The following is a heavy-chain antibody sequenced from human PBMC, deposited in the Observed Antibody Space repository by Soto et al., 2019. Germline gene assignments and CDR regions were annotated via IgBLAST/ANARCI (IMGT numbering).Heavy chain of an antibody. Sequence: RASVKVPCKASGGTFSSYAISWVRQAPGQGLEWMGWIHTAKGNTKYSQKFEARVTLTRDTAASTAYMELNSLRSDDTAVYYCARDPIWTYTWNYARLNYLDPWGQGTLVTVSS. CDR1: GGTFSSYA. CDR2: IHTAKGNT. J-gene: IGHJ5*02. CDR3: ARDPIWTYTWNYARLNYLDP. V-gene: IGHV1-3*04. D-gene: IGHD1-7*01.